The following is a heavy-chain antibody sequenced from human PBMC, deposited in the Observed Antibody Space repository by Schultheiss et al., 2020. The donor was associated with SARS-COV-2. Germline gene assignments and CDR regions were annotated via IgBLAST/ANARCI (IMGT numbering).Heavy chain of an antibody. CDR3: ARDQRLESDY. J-gene: IGHJ4*02. Sequence: ASVKVSCKASGYTFTRYYMHWVRQAPGQGLEWMGWMNPNSGGTNYAQKFQGRVTMTRDTSISTAYMELSRLRSDDTAVYYSARDQRLESDYWGQGTLVTVSS. CDR2: MNPNSGGT. CDR1: GYTFTRYY. V-gene: IGHV1-2*02. D-gene: IGHD2/OR15-2a*01.